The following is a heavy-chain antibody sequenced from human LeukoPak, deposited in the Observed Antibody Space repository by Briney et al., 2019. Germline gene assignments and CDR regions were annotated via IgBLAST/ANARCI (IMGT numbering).Heavy chain of an antibody. CDR3: ARVAGTEVDY. Sequence: KPGGSLRLSCAASGFTFSSYSMNWVRLAPGKGLEWVSSISSSSSYIYYADSVKGQFTISRDNAKNSLYLQMNSLRAEDTAVYYCARVAGTEVDYWGQGTLVTVSS. J-gene: IGHJ4*02. D-gene: IGHD6-19*01. CDR1: GFTFSSYS. V-gene: IGHV3-21*01. CDR2: ISSSSSYI.